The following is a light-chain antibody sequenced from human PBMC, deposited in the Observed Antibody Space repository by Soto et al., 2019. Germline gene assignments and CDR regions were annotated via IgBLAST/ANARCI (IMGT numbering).Light chain of an antibody. V-gene: IGKV3-15*01. CDR1: QSVSSN. CDR3: QQYNNWVFT. Sequence: EIVMTQSPATLSVSPGERATLSCRASQSVSSNLAWYQQKPGQAPRLLIYGASTRATGIPARFSGRGSGTEFTLTISSLESEDFAVYYFQQYNNWVFTFGPGTKVDIK. CDR2: GAS. J-gene: IGKJ3*01.